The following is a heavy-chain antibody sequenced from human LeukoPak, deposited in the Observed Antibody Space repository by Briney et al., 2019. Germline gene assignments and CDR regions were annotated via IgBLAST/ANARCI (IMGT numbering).Heavy chain of an antibody. CDR1: GFTFSSYS. J-gene: IGHJ6*03. CDR3: AGGSSGDCTNGVCYYYYYYYMDV. D-gene: IGHD2-8*01. Sequence: PGGSLRLSCAASGFTFSSYSMNLVRQAPGKGLEWVSSISSSSSYIYYADSVKGRFTISRDNAKNSLYLQMNSLRAEDTAVYYCAGGSSGDCTNGVCYYYYYYYMDVWGKGTTVTVSS. V-gene: IGHV3-21*01. CDR2: ISSSSSYI.